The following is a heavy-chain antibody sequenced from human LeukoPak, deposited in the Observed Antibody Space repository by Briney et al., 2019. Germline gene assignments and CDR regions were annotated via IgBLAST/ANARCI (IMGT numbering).Heavy chain of an antibody. CDR2: ISAYNGNT. CDR3: ARVTGTLKRNEYYYCMDV. J-gene: IGHJ6*03. V-gene: IGHV1-18*01. D-gene: IGHD1-1*01. Sequence: GASVKVSCKASGYTFTSYGISWVRQAPGQGLEWMGWISAYNGNTNYAQKLQGRVTMTTDTSTSTAYMELRSLRSDDTAVYYCARVTGTLKRNEYYYCMDVWGKGTTVTVSS. CDR1: GYTFTSYG.